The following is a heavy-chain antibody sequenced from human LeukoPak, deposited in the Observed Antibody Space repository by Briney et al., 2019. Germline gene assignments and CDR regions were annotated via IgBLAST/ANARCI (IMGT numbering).Heavy chain of an antibody. D-gene: IGHD2-2*01. V-gene: IGHV3-15*01. J-gene: IGHJ6*03. CDR3: AKVDCSRARCSSGYYYYMDV. Sequence: GGSLRLSCAASGFTFSSAWMNWVRQAPGKGLEWVGRLRSKADGGTTVYAAPVEGRFTISRDDSKNTLYLQMNSLKTEDTAVYYCAKVDCSRARCSSGYYYYMDVWGKGTTVTVSS. CDR1: GFTFSSAW. CDR2: LRSKADGGTT.